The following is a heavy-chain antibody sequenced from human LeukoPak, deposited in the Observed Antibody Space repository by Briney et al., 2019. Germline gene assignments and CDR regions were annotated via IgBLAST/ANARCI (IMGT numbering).Heavy chain of an antibody. CDR2: IYYSGST. Sequence: SETLSLTCSVSGGSMTNYYWSWIRQPPGKGLEWIGYIYYSGSTNYNPSLKSRVTISVDTSKNQFSLKLSSVSAADTAVYHCARGGWSVDYWGQGTLVTVSS. CDR1: GGSMTNYY. J-gene: IGHJ4*02. D-gene: IGHD6-19*01. V-gene: IGHV4-59*01. CDR3: ARGGWSVDY.